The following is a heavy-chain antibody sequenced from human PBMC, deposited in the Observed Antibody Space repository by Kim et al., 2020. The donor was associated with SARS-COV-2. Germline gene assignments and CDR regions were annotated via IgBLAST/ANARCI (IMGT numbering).Heavy chain of an antibody. V-gene: IGHV1-18*01. J-gene: IGHJ4*02. CDR2: ISAYNGNT. CDR3: AREVTPTYYYDSSGSPNYDY. D-gene: IGHD3-22*01. Sequence: ASVKVSCKASGYTFTSYGISWVRQAPGQGLEWMGWISAYNGNTNYEQKIKGRVTMTTDTSTSTAYMELRSLRSDDTAVYYCAREVTPTYYYDSSGSPNYDYWSQCTLVIVSS. CDR1: GYTFTSYG.